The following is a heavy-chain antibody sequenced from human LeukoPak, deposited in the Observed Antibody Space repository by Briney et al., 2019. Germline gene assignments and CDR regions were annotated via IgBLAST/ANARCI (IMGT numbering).Heavy chain of an antibody. V-gene: IGHV4-34*01. CDR2: INHSGST. CDR3: ARRPYYYDSSGYTRWFDP. Sequence: PSETLSLTCAVYGGSFSGYYWSWIRQPPGKGLEWIGEINHSGSTNYNPSLKSRVTISVDTSKNQFSLKLSSVTAADTAVYYCARRPYYYDSSGYTRWFDPWGQGTLVTVSS. J-gene: IGHJ5*02. CDR1: GGSFSGYY. D-gene: IGHD3-22*01.